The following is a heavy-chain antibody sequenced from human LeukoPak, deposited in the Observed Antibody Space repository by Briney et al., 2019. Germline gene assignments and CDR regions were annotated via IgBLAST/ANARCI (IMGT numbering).Heavy chain of an antibody. CDR1: GGSISSYY. CDR3: ACAPYYGSIPSTFDI. V-gene: IGHV4-59*08. J-gene: IGHJ3*02. D-gene: IGHD3-10*01. Sequence: SETLSLTCTVSGGSISSYYWSWIRQPPGKGLEWIGYIYYSGSTNYNPSLKSRVTISVDTSKNQFSLKLSSVTAADTAVYYCACAPYYGSIPSTFDIWGQGTMVTVSS. CDR2: IYYSGST.